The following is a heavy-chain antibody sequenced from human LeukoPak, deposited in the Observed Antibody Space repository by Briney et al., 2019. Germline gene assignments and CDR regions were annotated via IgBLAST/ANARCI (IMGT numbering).Heavy chain of an antibody. J-gene: IGHJ6*02. CDR1: GGSISSSSYY. D-gene: IGHD3-10*01. CDR3: ARGPYYYGSGSYSQV. CDR2: IYYSGST. V-gene: IGHV4-39*07. Sequence: SETLSLTCTVSGGSISSSSYYWGWIRQPPGKGLEWIGSIYYSGSTYYNPSLKSRVTISVDRSKNQFSLKLSSVTAADTAVYYCARGPYYYGSGSYSQVWGQGTTVTVSS.